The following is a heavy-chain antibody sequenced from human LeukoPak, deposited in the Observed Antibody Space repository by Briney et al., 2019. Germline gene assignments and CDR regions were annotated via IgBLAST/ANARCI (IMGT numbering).Heavy chain of an antibody. D-gene: IGHD3-10*01. Sequence: GGSLRLSCAASGFTFSSYAMHWVRQAPGKGLEWVAVISYDGSNKYYADSVKGRFTISRGNSKNTLYLQMNSLRAEDTAVYYCAMSYYGSVYWGQGTLVTVSS. J-gene: IGHJ4*02. CDR1: GFTFSSYA. CDR3: AMSYYGSVY. CDR2: ISYDGSNK. V-gene: IGHV3-30-3*01.